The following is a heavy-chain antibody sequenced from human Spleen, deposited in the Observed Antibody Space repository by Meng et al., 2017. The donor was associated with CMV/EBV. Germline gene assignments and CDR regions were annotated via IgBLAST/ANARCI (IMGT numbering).Heavy chain of an antibody. CDR3: ARLGRYSDNSGYHYGLGV. CDR2: VMPIFGTT. J-gene: IGHJ6*02. Sequence: SVKVSCKASGGTFSTYVVSWVRQAPGQGLEWMGGVMPIFGTTNYAQKFQGRVTITTDESTSTAYMELSSLRSEDTAVYYCARLGRYSDNSGYHYGLGVWGQGTTVTVSS. D-gene: IGHD3-22*01. CDR1: GGTFSTYV. V-gene: IGHV1-69*05.